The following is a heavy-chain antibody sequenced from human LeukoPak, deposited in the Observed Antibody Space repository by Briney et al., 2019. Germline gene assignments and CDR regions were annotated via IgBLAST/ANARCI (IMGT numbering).Heavy chain of an antibody. J-gene: IGHJ4*02. CDR3: ARDAPSGSSGWYKFDY. D-gene: IGHD6-19*01. V-gene: IGHV1-69*04. CDR2: IIPILGIA. Sequence: ASVKVSCKASGGTFSSYAISWVRQAPGQGLEWMGRIIPILGIANYAQKFQGRVTITADKSTSTAYMELSSLRSEDTAVYYCARDAPSGSSGWYKFDYWGQGTLVTVSS. CDR1: GGTFSSYA.